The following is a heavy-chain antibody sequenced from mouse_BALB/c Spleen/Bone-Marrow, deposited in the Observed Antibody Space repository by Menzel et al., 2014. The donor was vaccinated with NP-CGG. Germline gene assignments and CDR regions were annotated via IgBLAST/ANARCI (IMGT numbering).Heavy chain of an antibody. D-gene: IGHD1-1*01. J-gene: IGHJ4*01. CDR3: ASLYFYGSSYYTMDY. CDR2: ISSGGST. Sequence: EVQLVESGGGLVKPGGSLKLSCAASGFTFSSYAMSWVRQTPEKRLEWVASISSGGSTYYPDSVKGRFTISRDNARNILYLQMSSLRSEDTAMYYCASLYFYGSSYYTMDYWGQGTSVTVSS. V-gene: IGHV5-6-5*01. CDR1: GFTFSSYA.